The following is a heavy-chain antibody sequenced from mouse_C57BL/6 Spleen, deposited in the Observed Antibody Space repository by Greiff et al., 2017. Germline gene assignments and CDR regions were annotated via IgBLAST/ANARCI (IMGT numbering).Heavy chain of an antibody. D-gene: IGHD2-3*01. CDR1: GFTFSDYY. V-gene: IGHV5-12*01. CDR2: ISNGGGST. Sequence: EVHLVESGGGLVQPGGSLKLSCAASGFTFSDYYMYWVRQTPEKRLEWVAYISNGGGSTYYPDTVKGRFTISRDNAKNTLYLQMSRLKSEDTAMYYRARRLLGAMDYWGQGTSVTVSS. CDR3: ARRLLGAMDY. J-gene: IGHJ4*01.